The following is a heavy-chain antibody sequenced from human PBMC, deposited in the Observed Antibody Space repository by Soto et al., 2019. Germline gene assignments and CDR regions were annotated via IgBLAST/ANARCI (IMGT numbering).Heavy chain of an antibody. Sequence: ASVKGSCKASGYTFTSYGTSWVRQAPGQGLEWMGWISAYNGNTNYAQKLQCRVTMTTDTSRSTANMGRRRLRSDDTAVFYCARDRTITKMKSGFDSGGQETRVT. J-gene: IGHJ4*02. CDR1: GYTFTSYG. V-gene: IGHV1-18*01. D-gene: IGHD3-22*01. CDR2: ISAYNGNT. CDR3: ARDRTITKMKSGFDS.